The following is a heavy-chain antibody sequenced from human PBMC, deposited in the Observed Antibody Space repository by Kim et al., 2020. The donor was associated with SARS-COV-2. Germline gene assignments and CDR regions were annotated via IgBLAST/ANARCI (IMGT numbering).Heavy chain of an antibody. CDR1: DFNFASHS. Sequence: GGSLRLSCAASDFNFASHSMNWVRQTPEKGLEWVSCIGTSGGRAYYSDSVKGRFTVSRDNAKNSLSLQMNSLRVEDTAIYYCLRGGGEY. J-gene: IGHJ1*01. V-gene: IGHV3-48*03. CDR2: IGTSGGRA. CDR3: LRGGGEY. D-gene: IGHD3-10*01.